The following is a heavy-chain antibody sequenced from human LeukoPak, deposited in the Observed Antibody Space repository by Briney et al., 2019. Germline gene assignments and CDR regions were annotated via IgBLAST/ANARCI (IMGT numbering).Heavy chain of an antibody. Sequence: SETLSLTCTVSGGSISSGSYYWSWIRQPAGKGLEWIGRIYTSGSTNYNPSLKSRVTISVDTSKNQFSLKLSSVTAAATAVYYCAREGQQLVGDYWGQGTLVTVSS. CDR3: AREGQQLVGDY. J-gene: IGHJ4*02. CDR2: IYTSGST. CDR1: GGSISSGSYY. V-gene: IGHV4-61*02. D-gene: IGHD6-6*01.